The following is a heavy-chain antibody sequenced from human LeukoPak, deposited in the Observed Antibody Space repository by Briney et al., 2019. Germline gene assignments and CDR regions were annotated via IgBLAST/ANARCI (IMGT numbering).Heavy chain of an antibody. Sequence: ASVKVSCKASGGTFSSYAISWVRQAPGQGLEWMGGIIPIFGTANYAQKFQGRVTMTRDTPIRTAYMELSRLRSDDTAVYYCARSPTTLSSNSSPFDYWGRGTLATVSS. J-gene: IGHJ4*02. CDR2: IIPIFGTA. CDR1: GGTFSSYA. V-gene: IGHV1-69*05. CDR3: ARSPTTLSSNSSPFDY. D-gene: IGHD6-6*01.